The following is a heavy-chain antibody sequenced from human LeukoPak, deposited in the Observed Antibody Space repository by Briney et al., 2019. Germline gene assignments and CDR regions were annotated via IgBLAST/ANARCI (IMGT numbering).Heavy chain of an antibody. D-gene: IGHD4-17*01. CDR2: ISYDGSNK. CDR3: ASMTTGN. V-gene: IGHV3-30-3*01. J-gene: IGHJ4*02. Sequence: GGSLRLSCAASGFTFRSYAMHWVRQAPGKGLEWVAVISYDGSNKYYADSVKGRFTISRDNSKNTLYLQMNSLRAEDTAVYYCASMTTGNWGQGTLVTVSS. CDR1: GFTFRSYA.